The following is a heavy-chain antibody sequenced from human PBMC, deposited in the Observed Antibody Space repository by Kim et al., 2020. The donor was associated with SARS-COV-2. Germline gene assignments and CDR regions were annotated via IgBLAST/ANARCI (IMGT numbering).Heavy chain of an antibody. D-gene: IGHD1-26*01. CDR3: ARERIVGAIKTFDY. V-gene: IGHV4-61*01. J-gene: IGHJ4*02. Sequence: SETLSLTCTVSGGSVSSGSYYWSWIRQPPGKGLEWIGYIYYSGSTNYNPSLKSRVTISVDTSKNQFSLKLSSVTAADTAVYYCARERIVGAIKTFDYWGQGTLVTVSS. CDR1: GGSVSSGSYY. CDR2: IYYSGST.